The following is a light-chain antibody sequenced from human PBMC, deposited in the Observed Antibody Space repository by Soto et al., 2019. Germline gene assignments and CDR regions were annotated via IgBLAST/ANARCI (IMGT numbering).Light chain of an antibody. CDR1: SSNIGSNT. CDR3: AAWDDRLNGYV. J-gene: IGLJ1*01. CDR2: SNN. Sequence: QSVLTQPPSASGTPGQRVTISCSGSSSNIGSNTVNWYQQLPGTAPKLLIYSNNQRPSGVPDRFSGSKSGTSASLAISGLQSEDEGDYYCAAWDDRLNGYVFGTGTKVTVL. V-gene: IGLV1-44*01.